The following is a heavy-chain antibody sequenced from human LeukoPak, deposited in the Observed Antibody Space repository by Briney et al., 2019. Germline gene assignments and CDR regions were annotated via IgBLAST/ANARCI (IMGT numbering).Heavy chain of an antibody. J-gene: IGHJ4*02. D-gene: IGHD1-26*01. CDR3: ARGKTKDTSVGAIDY. V-gene: IGHV6-1*01. Sequence: SQTLSLTCAISGGSVSGNSAAWNWIRQSPSRGLEWLGRTYYRSKWYNDYSVPLKGRITITPDTSKNQFSLQLNSVTPEDTAVFYCARGKTKDTSVGAIDYWGQGTLVTVSS. CDR1: GGSVSGNSAA. CDR2: TYYRSKWYN.